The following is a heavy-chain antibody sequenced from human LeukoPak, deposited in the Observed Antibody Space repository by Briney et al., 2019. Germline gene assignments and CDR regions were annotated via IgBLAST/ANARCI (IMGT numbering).Heavy chain of an antibody. CDR2: MNPNSGNT. CDR1: GYTFTSYD. J-gene: IGHJ6*03. CDR3: ARGCFGITMVRGVRYYYYYYMDV. D-gene: IGHD3-10*01. V-gene: IGHV1-8*01. Sequence: ASVKVSCKASGYTFTSYDINWVRQATGQGLEWMGWMNPNSGNTGYAQKFQGRVTMTRNTSISTAYMELSSLRSEDTAVYYCARGCFGITMVRGVRYYYYYYMDVWGKGTTVTISS.